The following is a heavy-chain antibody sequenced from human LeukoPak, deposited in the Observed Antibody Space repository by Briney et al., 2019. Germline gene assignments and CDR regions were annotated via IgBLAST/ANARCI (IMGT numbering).Heavy chain of an antibody. CDR1: GFTFSSYS. J-gene: IGHJ6*04. CDR3: ARDGITIFGVVIGAWDV. D-gene: IGHD3-3*01. V-gene: IGHV3-48*01. CDR2: ISSSSSTI. Sequence: PGGSLRLSCAASGFTFSSYSMNWVRQAPGKGLEWVSYISSSSSTIYYADSVKGRFTISRDNAKNSLYLQMNSLRAEDTAVYYCARDGITIFGVVIGAWDVWGKGTTVTVSS.